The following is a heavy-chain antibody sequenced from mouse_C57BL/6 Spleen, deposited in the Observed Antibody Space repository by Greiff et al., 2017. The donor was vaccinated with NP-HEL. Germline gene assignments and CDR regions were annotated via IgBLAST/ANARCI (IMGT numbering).Heavy chain of an antibody. J-gene: IGHJ4*01. CDR3: ARFTTERLEYAMDY. D-gene: IGHD1-1*01. Sequence: QVQLQQPGAELVKPGASVKMSCKASGYTFTSYWITWVKQRPGQGLEWIGDIYPGSGSTNYNEKFKSKATLTVDTSSSTAYMQLSSLTSEDSAVDYCARFTTERLEYAMDYWGQGTSVTVSS. CDR1: GYTFTSYW. CDR2: IYPGSGST. V-gene: IGHV1-55*01.